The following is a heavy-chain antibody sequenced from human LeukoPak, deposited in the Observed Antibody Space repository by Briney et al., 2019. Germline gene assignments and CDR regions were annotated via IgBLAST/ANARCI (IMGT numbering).Heavy chain of an antibody. D-gene: IGHD3-10*01. J-gene: IGHJ6*02. CDR2: IYPGDSDT. Sequence: GESLKISCKGSGYSFTSYWIGWVRQMPGKGLEWMGIIYPGDSDTRYSPSFQGQVTISADKSISTAYLQWSSLKASDTAVYYCASRSSGSYYSSYYYGMDVWGQGTTVTVSS. CDR1: GYSFTSYW. V-gene: IGHV5-51*01. CDR3: ASRSSGSYYSSYYYGMDV.